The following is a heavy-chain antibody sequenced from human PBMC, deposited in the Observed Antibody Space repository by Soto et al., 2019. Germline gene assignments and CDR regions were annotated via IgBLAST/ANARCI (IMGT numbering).Heavy chain of an antibody. CDR1: GFTFSSYW. J-gene: IGHJ6*02. V-gene: IGHV3-7*05. CDR3: ARERFLEWFKGPYYYGMDV. Sequence: GGSLRLSCAASGFTFSSYWMSWVRQAPGKGLEWVANIKQDGSEKYYVDSVKGRFTISRDNAKNSLYLQMNSLRAEDTAVYYRARERFLEWFKGPYYYGMDVWGQGTTVTVSS. CDR2: IKQDGSEK. D-gene: IGHD3-3*01.